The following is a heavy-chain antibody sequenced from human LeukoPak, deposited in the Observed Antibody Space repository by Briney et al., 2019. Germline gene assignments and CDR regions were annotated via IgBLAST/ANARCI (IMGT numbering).Heavy chain of an antibody. Sequence: GGSLRLSCAASGFTFSSYAMSWVRQAPGKGLEWVSAISGSGGSTYYADSVKGRFTISRDNSKNTLYLQMNSLRAEDTAVYYCAKGQRDCSSTSCYTVDYWGQGTLVTVSS. CDR1: GFTFSSYA. CDR2: ISGSGGST. J-gene: IGHJ4*02. CDR3: AKGQRDCSSTSCYTVDY. V-gene: IGHV3-23*01. D-gene: IGHD2-2*02.